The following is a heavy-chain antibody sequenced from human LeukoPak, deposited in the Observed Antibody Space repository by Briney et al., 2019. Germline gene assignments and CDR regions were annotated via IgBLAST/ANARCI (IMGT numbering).Heavy chain of an antibody. CDR2: IYYSENT. CDR3: ARHGSSGYHFDY. V-gene: IGHV4-39*01. J-gene: IGHJ4*02. D-gene: IGHD3-22*01. CDR1: GGSISSSSYY. Sequence: PSETLSLTCTVSGGSISSSSYYWGWIRQPPGKGLEWIGSIYYSENTYYNPSLKSRVTISVDTSKNQFSLKLSSVTAADMAVYYCARHGSSGYHFDYWGLGTLVTVSS.